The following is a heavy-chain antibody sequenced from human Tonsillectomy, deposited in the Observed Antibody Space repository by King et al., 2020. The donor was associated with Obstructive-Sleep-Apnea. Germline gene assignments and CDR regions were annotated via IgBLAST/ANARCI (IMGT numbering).Heavy chain of an antibody. D-gene: IGHD3-10*01. V-gene: IGHV4-34*01. J-gene: IGHJ4*02. CDR2: INHNGST. CDR1: GGSFSGYH. CDR3: ARGRFSDSENYYPPDY. Sequence: VQLQQWGAGLLKPSETLSLTCAVYGGSFSGYHWNWIRQPPGKGLEWIGEINHNGSTNYNPSLKSRVTISVDTSKNQFSLRLTSVTAADTAAYYCARGRFSDSENYYPPDYWGQGTLVTVSS.